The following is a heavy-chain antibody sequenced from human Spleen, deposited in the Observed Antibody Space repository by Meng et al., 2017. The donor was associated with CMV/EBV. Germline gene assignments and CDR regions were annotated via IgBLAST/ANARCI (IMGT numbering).Heavy chain of an antibody. D-gene: IGHD3-16*01. CDR1: GFIFSNYG. CDR3: AFGGGMDV. J-gene: IGHJ6*02. V-gene: IGHV3-30*02. Sequence: GESLKISCAASGFIFSNYGMHWVRQAPGKGLEWVAVIWYDGSNKYYADSVTGRFIISRDNSKNTLYLQMSSLRSEDTAVYYCAFGGGMDVWGQGTTVTV. CDR2: IWYDGSNK.